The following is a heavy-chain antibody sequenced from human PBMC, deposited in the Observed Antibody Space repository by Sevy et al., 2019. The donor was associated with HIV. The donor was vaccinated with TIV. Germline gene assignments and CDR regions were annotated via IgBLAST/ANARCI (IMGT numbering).Heavy chain of an antibody. J-gene: IGHJ3*02. CDR1: GFTVSSNY. CDR3: ARVGLWRENAFDI. CDR2: IYSGGST. D-gene: IGHD3-16*01. Sequence: GESLKISCAASGFTVSSNYMSWVRQAPGKGLEWVSVIYSGGSTYYANSLKGRFTISRDNSKNTLYLQMNSLRAEDTAVYYCARVGLWRENAFDIWGQGTMVTVSS. V-gene: IGHV3-53*01.